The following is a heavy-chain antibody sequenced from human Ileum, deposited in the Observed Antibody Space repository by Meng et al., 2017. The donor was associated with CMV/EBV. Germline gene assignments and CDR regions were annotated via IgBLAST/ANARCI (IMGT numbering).Heavy chain of an antibody. D-gene: IGHD6-6*01. Sequence: GESLKISCTPSGFPFSHYAMHWVRQPPGKGLEWVAMIHFDGSHNYHEDSVKGRFTISRDNSKNTLYLQMNSLRPEDTAVYYCARDPSQYSSSYYFDHWGQGTLVTVSS. CDR3: ARDPSQYSSSYYFDH. J-gene: IGHJ4*02. CDR2: IHFDGSHN. CDR1: GFPFSHYA. V-gene: IGHV3-30*02.